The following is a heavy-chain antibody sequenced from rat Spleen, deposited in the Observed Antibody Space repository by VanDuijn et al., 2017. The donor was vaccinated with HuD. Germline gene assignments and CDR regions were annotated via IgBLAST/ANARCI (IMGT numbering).Heavy chain of an antibody. Sequence: VQLVESGGVLVQPGRSMTLSCAASGFTFSDYYMAWVRQAPKKGLEWVASISYEGNTAFYGDSMKGRFTISRDNAKSTLYLQISSLRSEDTATYYCARQEDYGGYSRDYFGYWGQGVVVTVSS. V-gene: IGHV5-22*01. D-gene: IGHD1-11*01. CDR2: ISYEGNTA. CDR1: GFTFSDYY. J-gene: IGHJ2*01. CDR3: ARQEDYGGYSRDYFGY.